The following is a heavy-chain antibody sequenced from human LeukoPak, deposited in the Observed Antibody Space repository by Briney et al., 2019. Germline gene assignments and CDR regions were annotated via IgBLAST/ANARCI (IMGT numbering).Heavy chain of an antibody. Sequence: PGGSLRLSCAASGFTFSSYEMNWVRRAPGKGLEWVSYISSSGSTIYYADSVKGRFTISRDNAKNSLYLQMNSLRAEDTAVYYCARQRDGYNDYWGQGTLVTVSS. D-gene: IGHD5-24*01. CDR3: ARQRDGYNDY. V-gene: IGHV3-48*03. J-gene: IGHJ4*02. CDR1: GFTFSSYE. CDR2: ISSSGSTI.